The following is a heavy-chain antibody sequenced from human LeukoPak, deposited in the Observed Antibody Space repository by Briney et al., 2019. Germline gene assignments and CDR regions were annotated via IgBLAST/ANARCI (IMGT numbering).Heavy chain of an antibody. V-gene: IGHV1-69*13. CDR1: GGTFSSYA. Sequence: SVKVSCKASGGTFSSYAISWVRQAPGQGLEWMGGIIPIFGTANYAQKFQGRVTITADESTSTAYMELSSLRSEDTAVYYCARSSRYYDSSGLQAYYFDYWGQGTLVTVSS. CDR3: ARSSRYYDSSGLQAYYFDY. D-gene: IGHD3-22*01. CDR2: IIPIFGTA. J-gene: IGHJ4*02.